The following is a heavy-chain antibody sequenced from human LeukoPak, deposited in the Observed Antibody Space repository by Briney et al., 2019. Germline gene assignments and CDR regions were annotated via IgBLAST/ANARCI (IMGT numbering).Heavy chain of an antibody. CDR1: RYTFTGYY. V-gene: IGHV1-18*04. CDR2: ISTYNGDT. J-gene: IGHJ4*02. Sequence: ASVKVSCKASRYTFTGYYMHWVRQAPGQGLEWMGWISTYNGDTNYGQKFQGRVTMTTDTSTRTAYMELRSLRSDDTSMYYCARGSSYGFSMAYWGQGTLVTVSS. D-gene: IGHD5-18*01. CDR3: ARGSSYGFSMAY.